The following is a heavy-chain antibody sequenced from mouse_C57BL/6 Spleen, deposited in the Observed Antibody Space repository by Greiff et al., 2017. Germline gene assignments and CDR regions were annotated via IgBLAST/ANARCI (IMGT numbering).Heavy chain of an antibody. CDR3: ARGHDYYFDY. V-gene: IGHV1-7*01. CDR2: INPSSGYT. J-gene: IGHJ2*01. CDR1: GYTFTSYW. Sequence: VQLQQSGAELAKPGASVKLSCKASGYTFTSYWMHWVKQRPGQGLEWIGYINPSSGYTKYNQKFKGKDTLTSDTSSSTAYMQLSSLTSEDSAIYFCARGHDYYFDYWGQGTTLTVSS. D-gene: IGHD2-4*01.